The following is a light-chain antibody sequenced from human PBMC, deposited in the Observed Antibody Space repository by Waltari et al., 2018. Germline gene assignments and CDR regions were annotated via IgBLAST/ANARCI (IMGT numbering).Light chain of an antibody. Sequence: SILYSSNNKNYLAWYQQKPGQPPNVLIYWASTRESGVPDRFSGSGSGTDFTLTISSLQAEDVAVYYCQQYYTAPYTFGQGTKLEIK. CDR3: QQYYTAPYT. V-gene: IGKV4-1*01. CDR2: WAS. CDR1: SILYSSNNKNY. J-gene: IGKJ2*01.